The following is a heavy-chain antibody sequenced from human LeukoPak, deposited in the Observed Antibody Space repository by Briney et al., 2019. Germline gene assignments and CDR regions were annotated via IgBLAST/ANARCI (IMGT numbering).Heavy chain of an antibody. V-gene: IGHV1-2*04. CDR3: ARGSVVVPAAIGWFDP. J-gene: IGHJ5*02. D-gene: IGHD2-2*01. CDR2: INPNSGGT. CDR1: GYTFTGYY. Sequence: GASVKVSCKASGYTFTGYYMHWVRQAPGQGLEWMGWINPNSGGTNYAQKFQGWVTMTRDTSISTAYMELSRLRSDDTAVYCCARGSVVVPAAIGWFDPWGQGTLVTVSS.